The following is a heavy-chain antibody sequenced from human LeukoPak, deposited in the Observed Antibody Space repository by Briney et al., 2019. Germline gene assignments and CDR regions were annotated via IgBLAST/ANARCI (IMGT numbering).Heavy chain of an antibody. V-gene: IGHV3-20*04. Sequence: GGSLRLSCAASGFTFDDYGMSWVRQAPGKGLEGVSGINWNGGSTGYADSVKGRFTISRDNAKNSLYLQMNSLRAEDTALYYCARDFGSIMAVAGLDDAFDIWGQGTMVTVSS. CDR1: GFTFDDYG. J-gene: IGHJ3*02. CDR2: INWNGGST. D-gene: IGHD6-19*01. CDR3: ARDFGSIMAVAGLDDAFDI.